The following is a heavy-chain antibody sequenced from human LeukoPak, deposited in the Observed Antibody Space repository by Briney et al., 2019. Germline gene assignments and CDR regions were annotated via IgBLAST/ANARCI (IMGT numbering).Heavy chain of an antibody. CDR1: ADTPSSGGHY. J-gene: IGHJ4*02. V-gene: IGHV4-31*03. Sequence: SQTLSLTCTVSADTPSSGGHYWAWFRQFPGKGLEWIGVIPHSGRPRHNPSLQDRVAISVDTSRKQFALKLSSVTAADTAMYYCARGGNRFGGFYFDYWGQGIQVIVSS. D-gene: IGHD3-10*01. CDR3: ARGGNRFGGFYFDY. CDR2: IPHSGRP.